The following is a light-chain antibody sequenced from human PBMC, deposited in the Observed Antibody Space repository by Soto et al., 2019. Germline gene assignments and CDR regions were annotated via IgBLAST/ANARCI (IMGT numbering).Light chain of an antibody. CDR2: DAT. V-gene: IGKV1-5*01. CDR3: QQYNSYLAT. CDR1: QSISSW. J-gene: IGKJ1*01. Sequence: IQMTQYNSTLSASVGDRVTITCRASQSISSWLAWFQQKPGKAPNLLIYDATSLESGVPSRFSGSGSGTEFTLTISSLQPDDFATYYCQQYNSYLATFGHVTMVDI.